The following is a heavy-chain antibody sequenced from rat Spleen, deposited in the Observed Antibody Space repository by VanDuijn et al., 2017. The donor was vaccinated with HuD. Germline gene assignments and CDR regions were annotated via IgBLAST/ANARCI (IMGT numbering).Heavy chain of an antibody. V-gene: IGHV5-29*01. Sequence: EVQLVESGGGLVQPGRSLKLSCAASGFNFSNYGMAWVRQTPTKGLEWVATIKYDGSSTYHRDSVKGRFTISRDNAKSTLYLQMDSLKSEDTATYYCARLGTEAIGNWFSYWGQGTLVTVSS. CDR1: GFNFSNYG. D-gene: IGHD1-11*01. CDR2: IKYDGSST. CDR3: ARLGTEAIGNWFSY. J-gene: IGHJ3*01.